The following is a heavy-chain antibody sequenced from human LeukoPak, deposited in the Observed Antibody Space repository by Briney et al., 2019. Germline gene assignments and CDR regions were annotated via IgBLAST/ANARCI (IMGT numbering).Heavy chain of an antibody. V-gene: IGHV3-21*01. D-gene: IGHD6-19*01. Sequence: GGSLRLSRAASGFTFSSYSMNWVRQAPGKGLEWVSSISSSSSYIYYADSVKGRFTISRDNAKNSLYLQMNSLRAEDTAVYYCARVGYSSGWNNWFDPWGQGTLVTVSS. CDR3: ARVGYSSGWNNWFDP. CDR2: ISSSSSYI. CDR1: GFTFSSYS. J-gene: IGHJ5*02.